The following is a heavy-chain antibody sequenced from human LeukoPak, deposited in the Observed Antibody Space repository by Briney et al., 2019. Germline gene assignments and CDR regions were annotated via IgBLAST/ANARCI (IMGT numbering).Heavy chain of an antibody. D-gene: IGHD3-22*01. CDR3: AKAVYDSSGSFDF. CDR2: IIPIFGTE. V-gene: IGHV1-69*05. Sequence: GASVRVSCKASGGTFGSDAITWVRQAPGQGLEWMAGIIPIFGTEYYAQNFQGRVTITTDVSTSTAYMEVSSLTSEDTAVYYCAKAVYDSSGSFDFWGQGTLVTVSS. CDR1: GGTFGSDA. J-gene: IGHJ4*02.